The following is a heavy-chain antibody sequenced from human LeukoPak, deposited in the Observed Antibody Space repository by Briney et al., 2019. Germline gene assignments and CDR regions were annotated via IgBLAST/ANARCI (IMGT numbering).Heavy chain of an antibody. V-gene: IGHV4-59*01. CDR2: ISYSGTT. D-gene: IGHD6-19*01. J-gene: IGHJ4*02. Sequence: DPSEALSLTCTVSGGSINDYYWSWIRQPPGKGLEWIAYISYSGTTNYNPSLKSRVTISVDTSQNQFSLRLSSVTAADTAVYYCARGVISVATNKYFFDYWGQGTLVTVSS. CDR3: ARGVISVATNKYFFDY. CDR1: GGSINDYY.